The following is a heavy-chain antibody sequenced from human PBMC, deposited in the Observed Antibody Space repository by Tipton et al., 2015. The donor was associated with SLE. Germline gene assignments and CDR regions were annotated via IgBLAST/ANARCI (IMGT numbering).Heavy chain of an antibody. CDR2: IYHSGTT. CDR3: ARAPIYYETSGPESGLDA. V-gene: IGHV4-4*01. CDR1: GFTFSSHSM. Sequence: SLRLSCAASGFTFSSHSMTWVRQAPGKGLEWLGDIYHSGTTKYNPSLKSRVTISVDKSKNQFSLKLTSVTAADTALYSCARAPIYYETSGPESGLDAWGLGTTVTVSS. J-gene: IGHJ6*02. D-gene: IGHD3-22*01.